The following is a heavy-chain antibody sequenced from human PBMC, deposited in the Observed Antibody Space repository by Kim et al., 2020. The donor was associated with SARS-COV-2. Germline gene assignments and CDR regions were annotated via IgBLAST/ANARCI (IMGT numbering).Heavy chain of an antibody. V-gene: IGHV4-59*01. CDR1: GGSISSYY. Sequence: SETLSLTCTVSGGSISSYYWSWIRQPPGKGLEWIGYIYYSGSTNYNPSLKSRVTISVDTSKNQFSLKLSSVTAADTAVYYCARDLRVVPAAMYYYYGMDVWGQGTTVTVSS. D-gene: IGHD2-2*01. J-gene: IGHJ6*02. CDR3: ARDLRVVPAAMYYYYGMDV. CDR2: IYYSGST.